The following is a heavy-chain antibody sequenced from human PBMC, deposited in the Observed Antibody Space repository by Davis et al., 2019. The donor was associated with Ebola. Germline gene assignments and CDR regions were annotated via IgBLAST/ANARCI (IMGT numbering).Heavy chain of an antibody. J-gene: IGHJ4*02. CDR1: GFTFSSYA. D-gene: IGHD2-2*01. CDR2: ISGSGGST. CDR3: AKDTGSSTSFTGIYFDY. V-gene: IGHV3-23*01. Sequence: PGGSLRLSCAASGFTFSSYAMSWVRQAPGKGLEWVSAISGSGGSTYYADSVKGRFTISRDNSKNTLYLQMNSLRAEDTAVYYCAKDTGSSTSFTGIYFDYWGQGTLVTVSS.